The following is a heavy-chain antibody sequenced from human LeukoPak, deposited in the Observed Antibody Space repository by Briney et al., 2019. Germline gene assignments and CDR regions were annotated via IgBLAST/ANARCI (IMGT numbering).Heavy chain of an antibody. V-gene: IGHV4-34*01. Sequence: KTSETLSLTCAVYGGSFSGYYWGWIRQPPGKGREGVGEINHSGRTNYNPSLKRRVTISVHPSKNQFSLKLSSVTAADTAVYYCARAFSIVGATSPFDYWGQGTLVTVSS. J-gene: IGHJ4*02. CDR3: ARAFSIVGATSPFDY. D-gene: IGHD1-26*01. CDR2: INHSGRT. CDR1: GGSFSGYY.